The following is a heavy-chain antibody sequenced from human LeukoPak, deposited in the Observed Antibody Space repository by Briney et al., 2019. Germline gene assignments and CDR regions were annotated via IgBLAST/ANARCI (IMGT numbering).Heavy chain of an antibody. D-gene: IGHD1-26*01. Sequence: SETLSLTCTDSRDSISGYHWSSIRQPPGKGLERIGDIYYSGSTNYNPSLKSRVTISVDTSKNQFSLKLSSVTAAETAVYYCARTRYSGRYGDYFDYWGQGTLVTVSS. J-gene: IGHJ4*02. CDR1: RDSISGYH. V-gene: IGHV4-59*08. CDR3: ARTRYSGRYGDYFDY. CDR2: IYYSGST.